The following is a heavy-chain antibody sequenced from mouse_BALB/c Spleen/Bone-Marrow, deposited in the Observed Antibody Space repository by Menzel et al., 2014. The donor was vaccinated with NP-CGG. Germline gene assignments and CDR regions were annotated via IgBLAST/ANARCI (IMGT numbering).Heavy chain of an antibody. CDR2: IYPGDGDT. D-gene: IGHD1-1*02. Sequence: VQRAESGPELVKPGASVKISCKASGYAFSSSWMNWVKQRPGQGLEWIGRIYPGDGDTNYNGKFKGKATLTADKSSSTAYMQLSSLTSVDSAVFFCASDYPDYWGQGTTLTVSS. CDR3: ASDYPDY. J-gene: IGHJ2*01. V-gene: IGHV1-82*01. CDR1: GYAFSSSW.